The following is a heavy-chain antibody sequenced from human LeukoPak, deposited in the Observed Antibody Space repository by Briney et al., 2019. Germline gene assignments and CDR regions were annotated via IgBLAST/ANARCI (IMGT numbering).Heavy chain of an antibody. D-gene: IGHD3-22*01. J-gene: IGHJ4*02. Sequence: GGSLRLSCAASGFTFSRYWMHWVRQAPGKGLVWVSRINTDGTTTDYADSVKGRFTISRDNAKSTLYLQMNSLRAEDTAVYYCARANDNDDSSGYSHDQWGKGTLVTVSS. CDR3: ARANDNDDSSGYSHDQ. CDR1: GFTFSRYW. V-gene: IGHV3-74*01. CDR2: INTDGTTT.